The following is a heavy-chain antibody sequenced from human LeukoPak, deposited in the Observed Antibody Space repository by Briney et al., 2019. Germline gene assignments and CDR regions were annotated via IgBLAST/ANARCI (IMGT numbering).Heavy chain of an antibody. CDR2: INHSGST. CDR1: GGSFSGYY. V-gene: IGHV4-34*01. CDR3: ARDFREIPVD. Sequence: SETLSLTCAVYGGSFSGYYWSWIRQPPGKGLEGIGEINHSGSTNYNPALKSRVTISVDTSKNQFSLKLSSLTAADTAVYYCARDFREIPVDWGQGTLVTVSS. D-gene: IGHD3-10*01. J-gene: IGHJ4*02.